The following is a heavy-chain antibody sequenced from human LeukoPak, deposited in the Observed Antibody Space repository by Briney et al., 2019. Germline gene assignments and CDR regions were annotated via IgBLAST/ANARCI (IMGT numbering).Heavy chain of an antibody. D-gene: IGHD3-3*01. CDR2: IKEDGSDK. V-gene: IGHV3-7*02. CDR3: AKITEWLSPYYYGMDV. Sequence: PGGSLRLSCAASGFTFSSYWMSWVRQAPGKGLEWVAHIKEDGSDKNYVDSVKGRFTISRDNSKNTLYLQMNSLRAEDTAVYYCAKITEWLSPYYYGMDVWGQGTTVTVSS. CDR1: GFTFSSYW. J-gene: IGHJ6*02.